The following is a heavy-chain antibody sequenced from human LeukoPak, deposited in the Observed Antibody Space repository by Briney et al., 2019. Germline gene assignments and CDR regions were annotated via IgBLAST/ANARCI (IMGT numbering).Heavy chain of an antibody. V-gene: IGHV3-23*01. J-gene: IGHJ6*02. CDR3: AKVPEYYYGMDV. Sequence: RGSLRHSRAPSGFTFSSYAMSCVRQAPGEGLEWVSAISGSGGSTYYADSVKGRFTISRDNSKNTLYLQMNSLRAEDTAVYYCAKVPEYYYGMDVWGQGTTVTVSS. CDR2: ISGSGGST. CDR1: GFTFSSYA.